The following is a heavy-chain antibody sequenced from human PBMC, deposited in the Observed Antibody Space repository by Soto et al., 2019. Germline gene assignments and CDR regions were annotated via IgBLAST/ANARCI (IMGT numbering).Heavy chain of an antibody. CDR3: ARRAVPGSPDWFDP. D-gene: IGHD6-19*01. Sequence: GESLKISCKGSGYSFTSYWIGWVRQMPGEGLEWMGIIYPGNSDTTYSPSFQGLVTISADKSISTAYLQWSSLKASDTAMYYCARRAVPGSPDWFDPWGQGTLVTVSS. V-gene: IGHV5-51*01. J-gene: IGHJ5*02. CDR2: IYPGNSDT. CDR1: GYSFTSYW.